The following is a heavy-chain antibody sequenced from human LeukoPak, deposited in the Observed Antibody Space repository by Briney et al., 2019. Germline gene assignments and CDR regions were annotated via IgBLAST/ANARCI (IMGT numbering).Heavy chain of an antibody. CDR1: GGSFSGYY. Sequence: PSETLSLTCAVYGGSFSGYYWSWIRQPPGKGLEWIGEINHSGSTNYNPSLKSRVTISVDTSKNQFSPKLSSVTAADTAVYYCARGLYTVIAASALTNWFDPWGRGTLVSVSS. CDR2: INHSGST. J-gene: IGHJ5*02. D-gene: IGHD6-13*01. V-gene: IGHV4-34*01. CDR3: ARGLYTVIAASALTNWFDP.